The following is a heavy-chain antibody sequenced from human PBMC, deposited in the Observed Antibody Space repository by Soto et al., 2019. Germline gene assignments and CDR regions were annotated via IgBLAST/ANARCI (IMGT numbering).Heavy chain of an antibody. CDR2: ISSSSSYI. Sequence: EVQLVESGGGLVKPGGSLRLSCAASGFTFSSYSMNWVRQAPGKGLEWVSSISSSSSYIYYADSVKGRFSISRDNAKNSLYLQMNSLRAEDTAVYYCARGEAGYYFDYWGQGTLVTVSS. J-gene: IGHJ4*02. CDR1: GFTFSSYS. D-gene: IGHD6-19*01. CDR3: ARGEAGYYFDY. V-gene: IGHV3-21*01.